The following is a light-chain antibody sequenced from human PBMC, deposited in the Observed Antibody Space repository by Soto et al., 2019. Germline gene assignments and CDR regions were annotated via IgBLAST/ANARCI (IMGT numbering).Light chain of an antibody. CDR1: SSDVGAYNY. V-gene: IGLV2-14*01. CDR2: EVS. J-gene: IGLJ1*01. CDR3: NSYTGSSTRFV. Sequence: QSALTQPASVSGSPGQSVTISCTGTSSDVGAYNYVSWYQQHPGKAPKLMIYEVSNRPSGVSNRFSGSKSGNTASLTISGLRAEDEADYYCNSYTGSSTRFVFGTGTKLTVL.